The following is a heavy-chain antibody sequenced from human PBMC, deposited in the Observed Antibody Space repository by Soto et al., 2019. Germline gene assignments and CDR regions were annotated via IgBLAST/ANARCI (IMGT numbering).Heavy chain of an antibody. Sequence: AVKVSCKGGGGTFSSYAMSWVRQAPGQGLEWMGGIIPIFGTANYAQKFQGRVTITADESTSTADMELSSLRSEDTAVYYCARDRNYYGSGRPDNSFDPWGLGTLVTVSS. CDR3: ARDRNYYGSGRPDNSFDP. CDR2: IIPIFGTA. CDR1: GGTFSSYA. J-gene: IGHJ5*02. V-gene: IGHV1-69*13. D-gene: IGHD3-10*01.